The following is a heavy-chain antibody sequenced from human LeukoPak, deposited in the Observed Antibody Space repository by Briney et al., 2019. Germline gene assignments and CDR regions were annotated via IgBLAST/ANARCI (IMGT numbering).Heavy chain of an antibody. D-gene: IGHD5-12*01. V-gene: IGHV1-69*13. CDR1: GGTFSSYA. J-gene: IGHJ6*02. Sequence: SVTVSCTASGGTFSSYAISWVRQAPGQGLEWMGGIIPIFGTANYAQKFQGRVTITADESTSTAYMELSSLRSEDTAVYYCARSDIDYYYYGMDVWGQGTTVTVSS. CDR3: ARSDIDYYYYGMDV. CDR2: IIPIFGTA.